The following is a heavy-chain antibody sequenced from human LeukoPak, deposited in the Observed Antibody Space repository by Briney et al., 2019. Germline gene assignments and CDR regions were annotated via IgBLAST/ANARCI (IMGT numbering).Heavy chain of an antibody. CDR3: ATTLVGAHYDC. J-gene: IGHJ1*01. CDR1: GYTFTGYY. CDR2: INPNSGGT. Sequence: ASVKVSCKASGYTFTGYYIHWVRQAPGQGLEWMGWINPNSGGTDYAQKFQGRVTMTTDTSISTAYMELGRLRSDGTAVYYCATTLVGAHYDCWGQGTLVTVSS. D-gene: IGHD1-26*01. V-gene: IGHV1-2*02.